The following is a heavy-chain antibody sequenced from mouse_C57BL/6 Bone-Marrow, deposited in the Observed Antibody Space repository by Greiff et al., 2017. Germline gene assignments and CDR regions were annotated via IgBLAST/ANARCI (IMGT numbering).Heavy chain of an antibody. D-gene: IGHD1-1*01. CDR3: ARGDYYGSSYVLHYYFDY. J-gene: IGHJ2*01. V-gene: IGHV5-4*03. CDR2: ISDGGSYT. Sequence: EVMLVESGGGLVKPGGSLKLSCAASGFTFSSYAMSWVRQTPEKRLEWVATISDGGSYTYYPDNVKGRFTISRDNAKNNLYLQMSHLKSEDTAMYYCARGDYYGSSYVLHYYFDYWGQGTTLTVSS. CDR1: GFTFSSYA.